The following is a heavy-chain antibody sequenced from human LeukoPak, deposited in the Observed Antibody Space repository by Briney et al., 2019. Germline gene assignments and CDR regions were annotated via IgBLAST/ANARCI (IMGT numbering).Heavy chain of an antibody. J-gene: IGHJ4*02. CDR3: ARELRYYGSGSYSFGY. CDR2: INAGNGNT. D-gene: IGHD3-10*01. Sequence: VASVKVSCKASGYTFTSYAMHWVRQAPGQRLEWMGWINAGNGNTKYSQKFQGRVTITRDTSASTAYMELSSLRSEDTAVYYCARELRYYGSGSYSFGYWGQGTLVTVSS. CDR1: GYTFTSYA. V-gene: IGHV1-3*01.